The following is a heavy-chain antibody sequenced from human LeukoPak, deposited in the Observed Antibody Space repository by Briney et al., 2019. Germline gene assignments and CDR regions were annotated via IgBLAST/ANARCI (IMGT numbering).Heavy chain of an antibody. CDR1: GGSITSGDYY. V-gene: IGHV4-30-4*01. Sequence: SETLSLTCTVSGGSITSGDYYWSWIRQPPGKGLEWIAYMYYSGSTYYNPSLKSRVTVSADTSKNQFSLKLSSVTAADTAVYYCARPYYYDSRIDPWGQGTLVTVSS. CDR3: ARPYYYDSRIDP. D-gene: IGHD3-22*01. J-gene: IGHJ5*02. CDR2: MYYSGST.